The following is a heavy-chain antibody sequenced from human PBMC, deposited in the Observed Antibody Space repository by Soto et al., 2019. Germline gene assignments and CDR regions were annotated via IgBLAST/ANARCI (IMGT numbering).Heavy chain of an antibody. J-gene: IGHJ6*02. CDR1: VYTFTGYY. CDR2: ISTNNGGT. CDR3: ARDNFSGGSCYSYDRMDV. V-gene: IGHV1-2*02. Sequence: GSVKVSCKASVYTFTGYYIHWVRQAPGQGVEWSVCISTNNGGTSYAQKFQGGVTMTRETSISRTYMEQSRLLSDDTAVDYCARDNFSGGSCYSYDRMDVWGQGTTVTVSS. D-gene: IGHD2-15*01.